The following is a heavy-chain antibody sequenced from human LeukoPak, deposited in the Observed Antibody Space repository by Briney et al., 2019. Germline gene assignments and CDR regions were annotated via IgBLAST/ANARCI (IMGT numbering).Heavy chain of an antibody. D-gene: IGHD4-23*01. V-gene: IGHV1-69*04. CDR3: ARDYGGDMGFFGY. CDR1: GGTFSSYT. Sequence: ASVKVSCKASGGTFSSYTISWVRQAPGQGLEWMGRIIPILGIANYAQKFQGRVTITADKSTSTAYMELSSLRSEDTAVYYCARDYGGDMGFFGYWGQGTLVTVSS. J-gene: IGHJ4*02. CDR2: IIPILGIA.